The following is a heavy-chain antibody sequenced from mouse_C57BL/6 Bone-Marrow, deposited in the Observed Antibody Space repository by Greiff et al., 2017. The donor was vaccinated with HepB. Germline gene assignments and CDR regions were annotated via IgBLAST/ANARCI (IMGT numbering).Heavy chain of an antibody. CDR3: ARARSNLFAY. V-gene: IGHV1-81*01. CDR2: IYPRSGNT. D-gene: IGHD2-5*01. J-gene: IGHJ3*01. CDR1: GYTFTSSG. Sequence: QVQLQQSGAELARPGASVKLSCKASGYTFTSSGISWVKQRTGQGLEWIGEIYPRSGNTYYNEKFKGKATLTADKSSSTAYMELRSLTSEDSAVYFCARARSNLFAYWGQGTLVTVSA.